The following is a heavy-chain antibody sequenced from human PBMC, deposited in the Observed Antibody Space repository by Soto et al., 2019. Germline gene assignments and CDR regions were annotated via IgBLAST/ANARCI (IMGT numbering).Heavy chain of an antibody. V-gene: IGHV1-69*02. CDR2: IIPILGIA. CDR3: ARGAGDIVVVPAAQRAFDI. Sequence: GASVKVSCKASGGTFSSYTISWVRQAPGQGLEWMGRIIPILGIANYAQKFQGRVTITADKSTSTAYMELSSLRSEDTAVYYCARGAGDIVVVPAAQRAFDIWGQGTMVTVS. CDR1: GGTFSSYT. D-gene: IGHD2-2*01. J-gene: IGHJ3*02.